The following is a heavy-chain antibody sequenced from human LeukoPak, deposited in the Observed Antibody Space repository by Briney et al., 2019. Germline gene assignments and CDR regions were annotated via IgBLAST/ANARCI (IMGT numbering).Heavy chain of an antibody. V-gene: IGHV3-66*04. CDR2: IYNGGYT. J-gene: IGHJ3*01. CDR3: ARHSIIVGAADAFDF. CDR1: GFTVSSNY. Sequence: GGSLRLSCATSGFTVSSNYMSWVRQAPGKGLEWVSVIYNGGYTYYADSVKGRFTISRDNSKNTLYLQMNSLRAEDTAVYYCARHSIIVGAADAFDFWGQGTMVTVSS. D-gene: IGHD1-26*01.